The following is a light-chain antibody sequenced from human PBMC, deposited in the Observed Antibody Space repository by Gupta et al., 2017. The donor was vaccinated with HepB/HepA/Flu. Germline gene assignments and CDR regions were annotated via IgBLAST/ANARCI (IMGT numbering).Light chain of an antibody. CDR1: QSVRNSY. J-gene: IGKJ1*01. V-gene: IGKV3-20*01. CDR3: QQYDSLPRT. Sequence: EIVLTQSPGTLSLSPGERATVSCRASQSVRNSYLAWYQQKPGQAPRLLIYGASSRATGIPDRFSGSGSGTDFTLTISRMEPEDFALYYCQQYDSLPRTFGQGTKVEIK. CDR2: GAS.